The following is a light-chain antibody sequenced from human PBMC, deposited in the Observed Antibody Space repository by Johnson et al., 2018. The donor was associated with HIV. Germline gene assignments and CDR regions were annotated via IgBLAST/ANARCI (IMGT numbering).Light chain of an antibody. CDR2: DNN. J-gene: IGLJ1*01. V-gene: IGLV1-51*01. Sequence: QSVLTQPPSVSAAPGQKVTISCSTNSSNFGNDYVSWYQQLPGTAPKLLIYDNNKRPSGIPDRFSGSKSGTSATLGITGLQTGDEAEYYCGTWDSSLSAYVFGTGTKVTVL. CDR1: SSNFGNDY. CDR3: GTWDSSLSAYV.